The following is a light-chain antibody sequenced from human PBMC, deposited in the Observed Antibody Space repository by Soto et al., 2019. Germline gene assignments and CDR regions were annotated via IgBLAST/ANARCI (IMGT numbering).Light chain of an antibody. Sequence: SASVGGKGTTTCRASQGISSYLAWYQQKPGKAPKLLIYDASALPRGVPSRFSGSGSGTKFTLTIASLQPDDFATYYCQQYETFSGTFGPGTKVDI. CDR1: QGISSY. J-gene: IGKJ1*01. CDR3: QQYETFSGT. CDR2: DAS. V-gene: IGKV1-9*01.